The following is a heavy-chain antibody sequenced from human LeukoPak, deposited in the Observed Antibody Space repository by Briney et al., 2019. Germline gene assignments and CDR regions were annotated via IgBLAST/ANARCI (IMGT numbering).Heavy chain of an antibody. V-gene: IGHV1-69*05. CDR3: AGSPGGQLKPVDY. CDR2: IIPIFGTA. Sequence: ASVKVSCKASGGTFSSYAISWVRQAPGQGLEWMGGIIPIFGTANYAQKFQGRVTITTDESTSTAYMELSSLRSEDTAVYYCAGSPGGQLKPVDYWGQGTLVTVSS. J-gene: IGHJ4*02. D-gene: IGHD1-1*01. CDR1: GGTFSSYA.